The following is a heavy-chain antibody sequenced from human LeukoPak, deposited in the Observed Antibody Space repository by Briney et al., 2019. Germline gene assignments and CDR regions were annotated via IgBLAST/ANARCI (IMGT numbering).Heavy chain of an antibody. Sequence: GESLKISCAASGFTFSSYSMNWVRQAPGKGLEWVSSISSSSSYIYYADSVKGRFTISRDNAKNSLYLQMNSLRAEDTAVYYCARYYYGSGSLPDAFDIWGQGTMVTVSS. J-gene: IGHJ3*02. CDR1: GFTFSSYS. D-gene: IGHD3-10*01. CDR3: ARYYYGSGSLPDAFDI. CDR2: ISSSSSYI. V-gene: IGHV3-21*01.